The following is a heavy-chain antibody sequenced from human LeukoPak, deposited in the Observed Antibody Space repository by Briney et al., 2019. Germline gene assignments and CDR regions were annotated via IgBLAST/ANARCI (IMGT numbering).Heavy chain of an antibody. V-gene: IGHV3-7*01. J-gene: IGHJ4*02. Sequence: PGGSLRLSCAASGFTFSSYWLSWVRQAPGKGLEWVASIEQDGSQKYYVASVRGRFTISRDNAKNSVCLQTNSLRVEDTAVYYCARNSGSNPFDYWGQGTLVTVSS. CDR2: IEQDGSQK. CDR1: GFTFSSYW. D-gene: IGHD1-26*01. CDR3: ARNSGSNPFDY.